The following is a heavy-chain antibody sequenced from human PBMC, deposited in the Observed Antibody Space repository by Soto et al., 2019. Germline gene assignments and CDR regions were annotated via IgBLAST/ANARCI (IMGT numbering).Heavy chain of an antibody. J-gene: IGHJ6*02. CDR2: IYYSGST. V-gene: IGHV4-39*01. Sequence: QMQLQESGPGLVKPSETLSLTCTVSSGSIRSTNYHWGWIRQPPGKGLEWIGSIYYSGSTHYNPSLKSRVTMSVDTSKNQFSLKVSSVTAADTAVYYCARHEESTIDYYYGMDVWGQGTTVTVSS. CDR3: ARHEESTIDYYYGMDV. CDR1: SGSIRSTNYH.